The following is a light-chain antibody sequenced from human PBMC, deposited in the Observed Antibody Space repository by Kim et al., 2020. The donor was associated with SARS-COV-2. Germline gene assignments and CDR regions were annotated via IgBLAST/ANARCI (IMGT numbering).Light chain of an antibody. V-gene: IGKV1-39*01. CDR1: QSISNI. CDR2: AAS. Sequence: SASVGDRVTITCRASQSISNILNWYQQKPGKAPKFLIYAASSLRSGVPSRLSGSGSVTDFTLTISSLQPEDFATYYCQQTYSTPYTFGQGTKLEI. J-gene: IGKJ2*01. CDR3: QQTYSTPYT.